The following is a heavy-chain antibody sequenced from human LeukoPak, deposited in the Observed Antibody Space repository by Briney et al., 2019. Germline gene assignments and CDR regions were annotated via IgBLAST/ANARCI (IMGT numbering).Heavy chain of an antibody. CDR2: IKQDGSEK. J-gene: IGHJ3*02. D-gene: IGHD6-19*01. Sequence: GGSLRLSCAASGLTFSSYWMTWVRQAPGKGLEWVANIKQDGSEKNYVDSVKGRFIISRDNVKNSLYLEMDSLRVEDAAVYYCARDLTWGGAVIGWYDVFDIWGQGTMVTVSS. CDR1: GLTFSSYW. V-gene: IGHV3-7*01. CDR3: ARDLTWGGAVIGWYDVFDI.